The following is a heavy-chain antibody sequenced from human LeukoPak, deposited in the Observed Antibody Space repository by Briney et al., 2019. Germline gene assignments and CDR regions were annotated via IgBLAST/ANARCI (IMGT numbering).Heavy chain of an antibody. J-gene: IGHJ4*02. CDR1: GGSFSGYY. CDR3: ARWEGGSYYDIDC. Sequence: SETLSLTCSVSGGSFSGYYWSWIRQPPGKGLEWIREINHCGTTNYNPLLKSRGTRSVDTSKSQVSLRLSSVNAANTAAYYCARWEGGSYYDIDCWVQGTLVTVSS. D-gene: IGHD1-26*01. CDR2: INHCGTT. V-gene: IGHV4-34*01.